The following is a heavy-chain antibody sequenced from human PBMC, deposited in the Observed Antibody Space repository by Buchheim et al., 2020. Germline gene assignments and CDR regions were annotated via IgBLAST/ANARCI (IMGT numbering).Heavy chain of an antibody. CDR3: ARGPYGGSYYIWFDP. CDR1: GYTFTGYY. J-gene: IGHJ5*02. Sequence: QVQLVQSGAEVKKPGASVKVSCKASGYTFTGYYMHWVRQAPGQGLEWMGWINPNSGGTNYAQKFQGWVTMTRDTSISPAHMELSRLRSNDTAVYYCARGPYGGSYYIWFDPWGQGTL. V-gene: IGHV1-2*04. CDR2: INPNSGGT. D-gene: IGHD1-26*01.